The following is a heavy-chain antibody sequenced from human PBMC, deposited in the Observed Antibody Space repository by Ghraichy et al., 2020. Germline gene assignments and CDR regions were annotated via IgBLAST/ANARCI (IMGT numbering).Heavy chain of an antibody. CDR2: IYSGGST. Sequence: GGSLRLSCAASGFTVSGNYVTWVRQAPGKGLEWVSIIYSGGSTYYADSVKGRFTISRDNSKNTLYLQMNSLRADDTAVYYCARVLYSSSWYWFDPWGQGTLVTVSS. CDR1: GFTVSGNY. CDR3: ARVLYSSSWYWFDP. V-gene: IGHV3-66*01. J-gene: IGHJ5*02. D-gene: IGHD6-13*01.